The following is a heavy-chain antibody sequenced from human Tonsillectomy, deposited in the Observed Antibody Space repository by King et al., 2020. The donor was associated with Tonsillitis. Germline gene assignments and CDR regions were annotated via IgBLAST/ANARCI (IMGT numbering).Heavy chain of an antibody. CDR2: ISYDGSNE. Sequence: VQLVESGGGVVQPGGSLRLSCAASGFIFRSYGVHWVRQAPGKGLEWVTVISYDGSNEKYADSVKGRFTVSRDNFKNTLYLQMDSLKADDTAIYFCARERTYSSRWGIDHWGQGTPVTVSS. CDR1: GFIFRSYG. J-gene: IGHJ4*02. D-gene: IGHD6-19*01. CDR3: ARERTYSSRWGIDH. V-gene: IGHV3-33*05.